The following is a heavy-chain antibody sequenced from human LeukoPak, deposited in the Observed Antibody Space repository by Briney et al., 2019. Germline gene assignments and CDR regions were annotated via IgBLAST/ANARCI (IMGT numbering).Heavy chain of an antibody. Sequence: GSLRLSCAASGFPFSSYEMNWVRQAPGKGLEWVSYISSSGRTIYYADSVKGRFTISRDNAKNSLYLQMNSLRAEDTAVYYCADPAAAGTGYWGQGTLVTVSS. V-gene: IGHV3-48*03. D-gene: IGHD6-13*01. CDR1: GFPFSSYE. J-gene: IGHJ4*02. CDR2: ISSSGRTI. CDR3: ADPAAAGTGY.